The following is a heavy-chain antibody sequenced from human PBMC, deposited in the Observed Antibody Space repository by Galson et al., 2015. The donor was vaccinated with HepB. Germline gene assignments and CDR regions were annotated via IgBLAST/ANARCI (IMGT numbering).Heavy chain of an antibody. V-gene: IGHV3-30*18. CDR3: AKSQVGAIDY. Sequence: SLRLSCAASGFTFSSYGMHWVRQAPGKGLEWVAVISYDGSNKYYADSVKGRFTISRDNSKNTLYLQMNSLRAEDTAVYYCAKSQVGAIDYWGQGTLVTVSS. J-gene: IGHJ4*02. D-gene: IGHD1-26*01. CDR1: GFTFSSYG. CDR2: ISYDGSNK.